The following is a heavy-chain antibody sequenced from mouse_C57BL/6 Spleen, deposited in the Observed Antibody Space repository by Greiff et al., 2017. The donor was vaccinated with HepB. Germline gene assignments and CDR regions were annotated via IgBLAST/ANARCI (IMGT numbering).Heavy chain of an antibody. CDR1: GYTFTSYW. CDR3: ARANAVVSRGFGY. CDR2: INPSNGGT. V-gene: IGHV1-53*01. J-gene: IGHJ2*01. Sequence: VQLQQPGTELVKPGASVKLSCKASGYTFTSYWMHWVKQRPGQGLEWIGNINPSNGGTNYNEKFKSKATLTVDKSSSTAYRQLSSLTSEDSAVYYCARANAVVSRGFGYWGQGTTLTVSS. D-gene: IGHD1-1*01.